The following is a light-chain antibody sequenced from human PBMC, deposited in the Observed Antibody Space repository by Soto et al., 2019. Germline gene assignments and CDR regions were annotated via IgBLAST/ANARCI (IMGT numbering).Light chain of an antibody. CDR3: QSYDSSLSGYV. J-gene: IGLJ1*01. V-gene: IGLV1-40*01. CDR1: SSNIGACYD. CDR2: GNS. Sequence: QSVLTQPPSVSGAPGQRVTISCTGSSSNIGACYDVHWYQQLPGTAPKLLIYGNSNRPSGVPDRFSGSKSGTSACLAITGLEAEDEADYCCQSYDSSLSGYVFGTGTKLTVL.